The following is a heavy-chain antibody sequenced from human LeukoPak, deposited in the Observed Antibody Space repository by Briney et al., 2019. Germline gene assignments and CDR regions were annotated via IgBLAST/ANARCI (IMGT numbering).Heavy chain of an antibody. Sequence: GGSLRLSCAASGYTFDNYVMTSVRQSAGKGLEWVSGISDSGSITYYADSVKGRSSLSRDNSKKTLYLKMNSLRAEDTAVYYCAKGRYYTSSPDAFDIWGEGTMVTVSS. CDR1: GYTFDNYV. J-gene: IGHJ3*02. D-gene: IGHD6-6*01. V-gene: IGHV3-23*01. CDR3: AKGRYYTSSPDAFDI. CDR2: ISDSGSIT.